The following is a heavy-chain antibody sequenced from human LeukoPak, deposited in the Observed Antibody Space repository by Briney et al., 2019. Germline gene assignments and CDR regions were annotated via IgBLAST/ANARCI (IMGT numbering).Heavy chain of an antibody. Sequence: GGSLRLSCAASGFTFDDYGMSWVRQAPGKGLEWVSGINWNGGSTGYADSVKGRFTISRDNAKNSLYLQVNSLRAEDTALYYCARSSTYYYDSSGSFFDYWGQGTLVTVSS. J-gene: IGHJ4*02. CDR2: INWNGGST. CDR1: GFTFDDYG. D-gene: IGHD3-22*01. V-gene: IGHV3-20*04. CDR3: ARSSTYYYDSSGSFFDY.